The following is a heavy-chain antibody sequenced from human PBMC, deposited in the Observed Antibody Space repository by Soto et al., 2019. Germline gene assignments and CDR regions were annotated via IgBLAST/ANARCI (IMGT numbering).Heavy chain of an antibody. D-gene: IGHD6-13*01. Sequence: QVQLVQSGAEVKKPGASVKVSCKASGYTFTRYGISWVRQAPGQGLEWMGWISAYNGDTNYAQKLQGRVTMTTDTSTSTASMELRSLRADDTAVYYCARDRFHGRSAAAAYSRSWYDGFDPWGQGTLVTVSS. CDR1: GYTFTRYG. J-gene: IGHJ5*02. CDR3: ARDRFHGRSAAAAYSRSWYDGFDP. V-gene: IGHV1-18*01. CDR2: ISAYNGDT.